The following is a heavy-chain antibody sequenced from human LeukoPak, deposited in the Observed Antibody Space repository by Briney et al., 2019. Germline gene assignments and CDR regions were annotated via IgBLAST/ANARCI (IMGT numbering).Heavy chain of an antibody. CDR1: GFTFSSYG. CDR3: AKAQLTATSLDY. D-gene: IGHD2-15*01. J-gene: IGHJ4*02. Sequence: GGSLRLSCAASGFTFSSYGMHWVRQAPGKGLEWVAFIRYDGSNKYYADSVKGRFTISRDNSKNTLYLQMNSLRAEDTAVYYCAKAQLTATSLDYWGQGTLVTVSS. V-gene: IGHV3-30*02. CDR2: IRYDGSNK.